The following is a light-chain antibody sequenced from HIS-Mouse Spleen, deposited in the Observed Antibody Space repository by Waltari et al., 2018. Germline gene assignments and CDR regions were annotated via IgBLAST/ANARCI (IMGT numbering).Light chain of an antibody. CDR2: EDS. V-gene: IGLV3-10*01. CDR1: ALPKKY. Sequence: SYELTQPPSVSVSPGQTARITCSGDALPKKYAWYQQKSGQSPVLVIYEDSKRPSGIPKRFSGLKSGTMTRLTISAAQVEDEANYYCDSTDSRGNHRVFGGGTKLTVL. CDR3: DSTDSRGNHRV. J-gene: IGLJ2*01.